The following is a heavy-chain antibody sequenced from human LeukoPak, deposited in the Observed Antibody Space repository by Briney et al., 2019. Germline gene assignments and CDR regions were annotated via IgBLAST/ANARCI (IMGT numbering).Heavy chain of an antibody. CDR3: AGNDFLDY. V-gene: IGHV3-30*03. Sequence: GRSLRLSCAASGFTFSSYGMHWVRQAPGKGLEWVAVISYDGSNKYYADSVKGRFTISRDNSKNTLYLQMNSLRAEDTAVYYCAGNDFLDYWGQGTLVTVSS. CDR1: GFTFSSYG. CDR2: ISYDGSNK. J-gene: IGHJ4*02. D-gene: IGHD2-21*02.